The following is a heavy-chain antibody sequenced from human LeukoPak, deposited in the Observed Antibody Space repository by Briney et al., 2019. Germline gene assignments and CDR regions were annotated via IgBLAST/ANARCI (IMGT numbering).Heavy chain of an antibody. CDR2: IISRAITI. D-gene: IGHD1/OR15-1a*01. Sequence: GGSRRLSWAASGFTFSDYYMSWIRQAPGKGLEWVSYIISRAITIYYADSGKGRFTISRHNAKHSLYLQMSRLRDEDTDVYYCARVGTRYWFDPWGQGTLVTVSS. CDR3: ARVGTRYWFDP. J-gene: IGHJ5*02. CDR1: GFTFSDYY. V-gene: IGHV3-11*01.